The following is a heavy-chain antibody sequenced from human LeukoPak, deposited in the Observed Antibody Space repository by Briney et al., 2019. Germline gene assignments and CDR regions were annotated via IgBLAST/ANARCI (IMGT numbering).Heavy chain of an antibody. J-gene: IGHJ4*02. CDR2: NYSGST. CDR1: GGSISSSSYY. Sequence: PSETLSLTCTVPGGSISSSSYYWGWIRQTPGKGLEWIGSNYSGSTHYNPSLKSRVTISVDRSKNQFSLKVSSVTAADTAVYYCARNASDIAVPGASIFDYWGQGTLVTVSS. D-gene: IGHD6-19*01. V-gene: IGHV4-39*01. CDR3: ARNASDIAVPGASIFDY.